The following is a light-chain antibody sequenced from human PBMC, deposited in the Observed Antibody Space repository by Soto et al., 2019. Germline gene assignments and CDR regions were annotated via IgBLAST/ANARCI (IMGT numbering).Light chain of an antibody. CDR3: CSYAGSYTHVV. Sequence: QSALTQPRSVSGPPGQSVTISCTGTSSDVGGYNYVSWYQQHPGKAPKLMIYDVSKRPSGVPDRFSGSKSGNTASLTISVLQAEDEADYYCCSYAGSYTHVVFGGGTQLTVL. J-gene: IGLJ2*01. CDR2: DVS. V-gene: IGLV2-11*01. CDR1: SSDVGGYNY.